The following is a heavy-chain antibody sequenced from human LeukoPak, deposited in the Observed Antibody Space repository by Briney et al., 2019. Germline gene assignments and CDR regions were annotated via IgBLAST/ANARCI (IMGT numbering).Heavy chain of an antibody. CDR2: IYYSGST. CDR1: GGSVSSGSYS. D-gene: IGHD6-13*01. J-gene: IGHJ3*02. Sequence: SETLSLTCTVSGGSVSSGSYSWNWIRQPPGKGLEWIGYIYYSGSTNYNPSLKSRVTISVDTSKNQFSLKLSSVTAADTAVYYCARDKGQQLVVGAFDIWGQGTMVTVSS. V-gene: IGHV4-61*01. CDR3: ARDKGQQLVVGAFDI.